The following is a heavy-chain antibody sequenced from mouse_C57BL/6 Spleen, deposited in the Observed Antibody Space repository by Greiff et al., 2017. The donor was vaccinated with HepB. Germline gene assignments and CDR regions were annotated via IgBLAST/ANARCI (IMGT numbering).Heavy chain of an antibody. Sequence: VQLQQSGPELVKPGASVKISCKASGYTFTDYNMDWVKQSHGKSLEWIGDINPNNGGTIYNEKFKGKATLTVDKSSSTAYMELRSLTSEDTAVYYYARGTTEEGFAYWGQGTLVTVSA. CDR2: INPNNGGT. D-gene: IGHD1-1*01. CDR1: GYTFTDYN. V-gene: IGHV1-18*01. J-gene: IGHJ3*01. CDR3: ARGTTEEGFAY.